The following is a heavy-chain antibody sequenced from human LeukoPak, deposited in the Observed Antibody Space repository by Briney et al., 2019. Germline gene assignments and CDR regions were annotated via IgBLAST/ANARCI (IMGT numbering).Heavy chain of an antibody. J-gene: IGHJ3*02. D-gene: IGHD3-10*01. Sequence: PGGSLRLSCAASGFTFSAFAMTWVRQAPGKGLEWVSTIRSTGASTYYADPVKGRFTISGDNSKNTLYLQMNILTAKDTAVYYCAKGALYGSESYYSAFDIWGQGTMVTVSS. CDR1: GFTFSAFA. CDR2: IRSTGAST. CDR3: AKGALYGSESYYSAFDI. V-gene: IGHV3-23*01.